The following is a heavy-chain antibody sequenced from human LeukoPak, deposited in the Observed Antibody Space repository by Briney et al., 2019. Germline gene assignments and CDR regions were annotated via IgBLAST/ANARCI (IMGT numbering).Heavy chain of an antibody. J-gene: IGHJ4*02. D-gene: IGHD2-21*01. Sequence: SETLSLICAVYGGSFSGYYWFCIPHPPGKALEWIGEINHRGSTNYNPSLKSRVTISVDTSKNQFCLKLSSVAAADMAVYYCARGVGIRANYWGQGTLVTVSS. V-gene: IGHV4-34*01. CDR2: INHRGST. CDR1: GGSFSGYY. CDR3: ARGVGIRANY.